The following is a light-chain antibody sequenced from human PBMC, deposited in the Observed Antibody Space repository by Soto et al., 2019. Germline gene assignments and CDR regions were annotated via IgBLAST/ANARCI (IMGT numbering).Light chain of an antibody. J-gene: IGKJ3*01. CDR2: ATS. CDR1: QSVSSY. Sequence: EIVLTQSPATLSLSPGERATLSCRASQSVSSYLAWYQQKPGQAPRLLIYATSSRATGIPDRFSGSGSGTDFTLTISRLEPEDFAVYYCQQYQTFGPGTKVDIK. V-gene: IGKV3-11*01. CDR3: QQYQT.